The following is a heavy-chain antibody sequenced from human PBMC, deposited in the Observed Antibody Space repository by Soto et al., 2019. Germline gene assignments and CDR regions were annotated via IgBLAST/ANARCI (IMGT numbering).Heavy chain of an antibody. CDR2: IYPGDSDT. Sequence: GESLKICCKGSGYSFTSYWIGWVRQLLGKGLEWMGIIYPGDSDTRYSPSFQGQVTISADKSISTAYLQWSSLKASDTAMYYCARLGYYDILTGYFDPWGQGTLVTVSS. CDR1: GYSFTSYW. V-gene: IGHV5-51*01. D-gene: IGHD3-9*01. J-gene: IGHJ5*02. CDR3: ARLGYYDILTGYFDP.